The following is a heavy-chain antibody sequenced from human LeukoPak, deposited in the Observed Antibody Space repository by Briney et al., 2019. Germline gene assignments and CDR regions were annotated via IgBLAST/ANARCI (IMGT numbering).Heavy chain of an antibody. J-gene: IGHJ5*02. Sequence: ASVKVSCKASGYTFTGYYMHWVRQAPGLGLEWMGWINPNSGGTNYAQKFQGRVTMTRDTSISTAYMELSRLRSDDTAVYYCARVVDILTGYYGWFDPWGQGTLVTVSS. CDR1: GYTFTGYY. CDR3: ARVVDILTGYYGWFDP. D-gene: IGHD3-9*01. V-gene: IGHV1-2*02. CDR2: INPNSGGT.